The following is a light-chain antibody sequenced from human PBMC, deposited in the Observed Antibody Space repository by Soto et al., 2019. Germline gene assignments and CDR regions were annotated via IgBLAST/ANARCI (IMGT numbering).Light chain of an antibody. CDR3: QQYNGWPLT. CDR1: QSVSSN. J-gene: IGKJ4*01. V-gene: IGKV3-15*01. Sequence: EIVMTQSPATLSVSPGERATLSCRASQSVSSNLAWYQQKPGQTPKLLIYVASTRATGIPARFSGSGSGTDFTLTFSSLQSEDFAVYYCQQYNGWPLTYGGGTKGEFK. CDR2: VAS.